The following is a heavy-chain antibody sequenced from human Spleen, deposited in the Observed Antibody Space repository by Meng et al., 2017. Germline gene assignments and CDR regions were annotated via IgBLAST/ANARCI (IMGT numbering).Heavy chain of an antibody. J-gene: IGHJ1*01. CDR3: AHRAVAGSFEYFQH. Sequence: QMTFKESGPTLVNPTQNLTLTCTCSGFSLVTSGGVVGWMRQPPGKALEWLAIIYWDDDKRYSPSLKSRLTITKDNSKNQVVLTMTNMDSVDTATYYCAHRAVAGSFEYFQHWGQGTLVTVSS. CDR1: GFSLVTSGGV. CDR2: IYWDDDK. D-gene: IGHD6-19*01. V-gene: IGHV2-5*02.